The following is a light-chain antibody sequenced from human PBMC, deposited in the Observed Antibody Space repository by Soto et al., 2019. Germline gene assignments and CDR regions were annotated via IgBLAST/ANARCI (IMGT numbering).Light chain of an antibody. CDR1: QSVSSN. CDR2: GAS. Sequence: EIVMTQSPATLSGSPGERATLSCRASQSVSSNLAWYQQKPGQAPRLLIYGASTRATGITARFSGSGSGTEFTLTISSLQSEDFAVYYCQQYNRWPFTFGPGTRVDI. CDR3: QQYNRWPFT. J-gene: IGKJ3*01. V-gene: IGKV3-15*01.